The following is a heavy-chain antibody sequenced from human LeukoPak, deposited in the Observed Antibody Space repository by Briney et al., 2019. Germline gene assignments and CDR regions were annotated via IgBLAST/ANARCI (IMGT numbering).Heavy chain of an antibody. Sequence: GSLRPSCAASGFTFSSYAMHWVRQAPGKGLEWVAVISYDGSSKYYADSVKGRFTISRDNSKNTLYLQMNSLRTEDTAVYYCARQGSSGWSGNFDYWGQGTLVTVSS. V-gene: IGHV3-30*04. CDR2: ISYDGSSK. J-gene: IGHJ4*02. D-gene: IGHD6-19*01. CDR3: ARQGSSGWSGNFDY. CDR1: GFTFSSYA.